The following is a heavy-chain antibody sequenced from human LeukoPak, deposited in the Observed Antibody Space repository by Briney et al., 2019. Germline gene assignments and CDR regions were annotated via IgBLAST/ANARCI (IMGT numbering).Heavy chain of an antibody. D-gene: IGHD6-19*01. CDR2: IYSGGST. J-gene: IGHJ4*02. Sequence: GGSLRLSCAASGFTVSSNYMSWVRQARGKGLEWVSVIYSGGSTYYADSVKGRFTISRDNSKNTLYLQMNSLRAEDTAVYYCARDLRGWHTDYWGQGTLVTVSS. CDR1: GFTVSSNY. V-gene: IGHV3-53*01. CDR3: ARDLRGWHTDY.